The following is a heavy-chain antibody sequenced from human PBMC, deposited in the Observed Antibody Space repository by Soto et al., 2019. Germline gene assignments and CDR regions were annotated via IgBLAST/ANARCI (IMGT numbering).Heavy chain of an antibody. CDR2: TYYRSKWYN. CDR3: ARDRFSSSSPYYYDGMDV. J-gene: IGHJ6*02. CDR1: GDSVSSTTTA. Sequence: PSQTLSLTCAISGDSVSSTTTAWNWIRLSPSRGLEWLGRTYYRSKWYNDYAVSVKSRITINPDTSKNQFSLQLNSVTPEDTAVYYCARDRFSSSSPYYYDGMDVWGQGTTVTVSS. D-gene: IGHD6-6*01. V-gene: IGHV6-1*01.